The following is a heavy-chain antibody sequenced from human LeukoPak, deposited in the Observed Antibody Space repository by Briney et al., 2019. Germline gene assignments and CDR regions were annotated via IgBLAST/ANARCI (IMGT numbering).Heavy chain of an antibody. D-gene: IGHD3-22*01. CDR2: ISGSGGST. V-gene: IGHV3-23*01. J-gene: IGHJ4*02. Sequence: GGSLRLSCAASGFTFSNYWMSWVRQAPGKGLEWVSAISGSGGSTYYADSVKGRFTISRDNSKNTLYLQMNSLRAEDTAVYYCAGYYDSSGYYTETPVDYWGQGTLVTVSS. CDR3: AGYYDSSGYYTETPVDY. CDR1: GFTFSNYW.